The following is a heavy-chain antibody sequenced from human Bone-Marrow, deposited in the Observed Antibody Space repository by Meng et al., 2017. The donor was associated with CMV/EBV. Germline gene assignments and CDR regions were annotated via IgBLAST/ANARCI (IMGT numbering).Heavy chain of an antibody. Sequence: SVKVSCKASGGTFSSYAISWVRQAPGQGLEWMGGIIPIFGTANYAQKFQGRVTITTDESTSTAYMELSSLRSEDTAVYYCASITNKRGWFDPWGQGTLVTVSS. J-gene: IGHJ5*02. CDR2: IIPIFGTA. V-gene: IGHV1-69*05. D-gene: IGHD3-10*01. CDR3: ASITNKRGWFDP. CDR1: GGTFSSYA.